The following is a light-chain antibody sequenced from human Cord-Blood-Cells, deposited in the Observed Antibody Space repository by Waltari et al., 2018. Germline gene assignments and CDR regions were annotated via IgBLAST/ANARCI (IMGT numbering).Light chain of an antibody. J-gene: IGLJ3*02. CDR3: SSYTSSSTWV. V-gene: IGLV2-14*01. CDR1: SRDVGGYTY. Sequence: QSALTQPASVSGSPVQSLTISCSRTSRDVGGYTYVSWYQPHPGKAPKHRIYEVSNRPSGGSTRFSGAKSGNTASLTISGLQAEDEADYYCSSYTSSSTWVFGGGTKLTVL. CDR2: EVS.